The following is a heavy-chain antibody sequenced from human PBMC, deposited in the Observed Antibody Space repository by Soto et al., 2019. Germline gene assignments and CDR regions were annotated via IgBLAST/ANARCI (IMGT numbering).Heavy chain of an antibody. D-gene: IGHD3-10*01. CDR2: ISWNSGSI. CDR1: GFTFDDYA. J-gene: IGHJ6*02. Sequence: GGSLRLSCAASGFTFDDYAMHWVRQAPGKGLEWVSGISWNSGSIGYADSVKGRFTISRDNAKNSLYLQMNSLRAEDTALYYCAKDFRVRGVTGYYGMDVWGQGTTVTVSS. CDR3: AKDFRVRGVTGYYGMDV. V-gene: IGHV3-9*01.